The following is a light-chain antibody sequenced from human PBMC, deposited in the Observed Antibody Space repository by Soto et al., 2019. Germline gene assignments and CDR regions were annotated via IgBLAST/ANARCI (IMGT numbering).Light chain of an antibody. CDR1: QSVSSY. CDR3: QQRSNSPIT. CDR2: DAS. J-gene: IGKJ5*01. V-gene: IGKV3-11*01. Sequence: EIVLTQSPVTSAFPPCERATLSSRASQSVSSYLAWYQQKPGQPPRILIYDASNRDTGIPARFSGSGSGTDFTLTISSLETEDFAVYYCQQRSNSPITFGQGTRLEIK.